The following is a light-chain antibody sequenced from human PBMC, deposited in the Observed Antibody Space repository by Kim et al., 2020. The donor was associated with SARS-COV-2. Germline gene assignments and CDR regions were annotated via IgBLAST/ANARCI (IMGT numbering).Light chain of an antibody. J-gene: IGLJ1*01. CDR3: YSYIGNTTLDV. Sequence: QSVLTQPASVSGSPGQSIIISCTGTSSDVGGYNYVSWYQQHPGKAPKLIIFDVSNRPSGISNRFSGSKSGTTASLTISGLQAEDEADYYCYSYIGNTTLDVFGSGTKVTVL. CDR2: DVS. V-gene: IGLV2-14*03. CDR1: SSDVGGYNY.